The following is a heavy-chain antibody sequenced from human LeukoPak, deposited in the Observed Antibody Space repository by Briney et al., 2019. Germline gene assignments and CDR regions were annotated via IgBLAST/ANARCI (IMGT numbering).Heavy chain of an antibody. CDR1: GGSFSGYY. CDR2: INHSGST. J-gene: IGHJ4*02. V-gene: IGHV4-34*01. CDR3: ARGYYDSSAYHFDY. D-gene: IGHD3-22*01. Sequence: NPSETLSLTCAVYGGSFSGYYWSWIRQPPGKGLEWIGEINHSGSTNYNPSLKSRVTISVDTSKNQFSLKLSSVTAADTAVYYCARGYYDSSAYHFDYWGQGTLVTVSS.